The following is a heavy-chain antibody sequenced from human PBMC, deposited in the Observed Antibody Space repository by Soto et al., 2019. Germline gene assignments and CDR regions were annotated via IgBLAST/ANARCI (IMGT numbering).Heavy chain of an antibody. CDR3: ARGGRGSSSHYYYYYYMDV. J-gene: IGHJ6*03. D-gene: IGHD6-6*01. CDR2: INHGGST. Sequence: PSETLSLTCAVYGGSFSGYYWSWIRQPPGKGLEWVGEINHGGSTNYNPSLKSRVTISVDTSKNQFSLKLSSVTAADTAVYYCARGGRGSSSHYYYYYYMDVWGKGTTVTVSS. V-gene: IGHV4-34*01. CDR1: GGSFSGYY.